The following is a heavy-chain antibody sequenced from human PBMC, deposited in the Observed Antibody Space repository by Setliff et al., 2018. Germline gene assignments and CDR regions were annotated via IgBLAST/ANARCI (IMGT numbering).Heavy chain of an antibody. CDR1: GGSIRNYY. CDR2: IYSSGST. V-gene: IGHV4-59*01. D-gene: IGHD3-3*02. J-gene: IGHJ6*04. Sequence: SETLSLTCTVSGGSIRNYYWSWIRQPPGKGLEWIGYIYSSGSTKYNPSLKSRVTISLDTSKNQFSLQLSSVTAADTAVYYCARDGLGAFSLRSMDVWGKGTTVTVSS. CDR3: ARDGLGAFSLRSMDV.